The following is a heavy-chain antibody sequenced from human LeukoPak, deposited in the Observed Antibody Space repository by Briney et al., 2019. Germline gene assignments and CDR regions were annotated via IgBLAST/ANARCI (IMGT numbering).Heavy chain of an antibody. CDR2: IYDSGST. D-gene: IGHD3-16*01. Sequence: SETLSLTCAVYGGSLSNHYWSWIRQPPGKGLEWIGHIYDSGSTTYNPSLKSRVTMSVDTSKNQFSLNLSSVTAADRAVYYCARGRIGGPKAPFDYWGQGTLVTVSS. CDR1: GGSLSNHY. CDR3: ARGRIGGPKAPFDY. J-gene: IGHJ4*02. V-gene: IGHV4-59*11.